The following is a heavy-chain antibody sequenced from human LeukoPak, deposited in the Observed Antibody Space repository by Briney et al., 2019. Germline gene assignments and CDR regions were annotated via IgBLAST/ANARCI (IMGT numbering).Heavy chain of an antibody. CDR1: RFTFSDYY. Sequence: PGGSLRLSCAASRFTFSDYYMSWIRQAPGKGLEWVSYISSSGSTIYYADSVKGRFTISRDNAKNSLYLQMNSLRAEDTAVYYCARDRLRLGELSAYYFDYWGQGTLVTVSS. J-gene: IGHJ4*02. CDR2: ISSSGSTI. D-gene: IGHD3-16*02. CDR3: ARDRLRLGELSAYYFDY. V-gene: IGHV3-11*01.